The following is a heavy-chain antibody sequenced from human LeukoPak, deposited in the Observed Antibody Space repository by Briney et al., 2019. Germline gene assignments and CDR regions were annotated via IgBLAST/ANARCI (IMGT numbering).Heavy chain of an antibody. CDR2: IYTSGST. Sequence: PSETLSLTCTVSGGSINSGSYYWSWIRQPAGKGLEWIGRIYTSGSTNYNPSLKSRATISVDTPKNQFSLNLSSVTAADTAVYYCARVSSPRRWLQVPAAGGPFDYWGQGTLVTVSS. CDR1: GGSINSGSYY. J-gene: IGHJ4*02. CDR3: ARVSSPRRWLQVPAAGGPFDY. D-gene: IGHD5-24*01. V-gene: IGHV4-61*02.